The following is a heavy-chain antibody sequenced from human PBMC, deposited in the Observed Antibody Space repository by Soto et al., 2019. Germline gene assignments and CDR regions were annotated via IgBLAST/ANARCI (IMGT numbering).Heavy chain of an antibody. CDR3: ATDPALALEYYGMDV. J-gene: IGHJ6*02. D-gene: IGHD2-21*01. Sequence: ASVKVSCKASGYTFTSYYMHWVRQAPGKGLEWMGGFDPEDGETIYAQKFQGRVTMTEDTSTDTAYMELSSLRSEDTAVYYCATDPALALEYYGMDVWGQGTTVTVSS. CDR1: GYTFTSYY. CDR2: FDPEDGET. V-gene: IGHV1-24*01.